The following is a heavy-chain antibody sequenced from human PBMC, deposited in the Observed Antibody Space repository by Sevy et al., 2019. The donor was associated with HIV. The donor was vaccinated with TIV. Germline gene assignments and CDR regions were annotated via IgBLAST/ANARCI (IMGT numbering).Heavy chain of an antibody. V-gene: IGHV4-59*01. D-gene: IGHD6-19*01. CDR1: GGSISSYY. Sequence: SETLSLTCTVSGGSISSYYWSWIRQPPGKGLEWIGYIYYSGSTNYNPSLKSRVTISVDTSKNQFSLKLSSVTAADTAVYYCARVASSGWYSDYWGQRTLVTVSS. CDR3: ARVASSGWYSDY. J-gene: IGHJ4*02. CDR2: IYYSGST.